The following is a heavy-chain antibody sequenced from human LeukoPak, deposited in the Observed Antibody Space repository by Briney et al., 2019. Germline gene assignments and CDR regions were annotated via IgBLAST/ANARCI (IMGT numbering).Heavy chain of an antibody. CDR1: GYTFTSYG. V-gene: IGHV1-18*01. D-gene: IGHD3-9*01. CDR2: TSAYNGNT. CDR3: ARVIWGYDILTGYPSHEYYFDY. J-gene: IGHJ4*02. Sequence: GASVKVSCKASGYTFTSYGISWVRQAPGQGLEWMGWTSAYNGNTNYAQKLQGRVTMTTDTSTSTAYMELRSLRSDDTAVYYCARVIWGYDILTGYPSHEYYFDYWGQGTLVTVSS.